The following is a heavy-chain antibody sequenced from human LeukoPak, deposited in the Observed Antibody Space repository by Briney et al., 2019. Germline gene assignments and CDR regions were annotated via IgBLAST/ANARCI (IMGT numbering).Heavy chain of an antibody. CDR1: GFTFSSYA. D-gene: IGHD3-3*01. J-gene: IGHJ4*02. V-gene: IGHV3-23*01. CDR3: AKDITLFGVATFDY. CDR2: ISGSGGST. Sequence: PGGSLRLSCAASGFTFSSYAMSWVRQAPGKGLEWVSAISGSGGSTYYADSVKGRFTISRDNFKNTLYLQMNSLRAEDTAVYYCAKDITLFGVATFDYWGQGTLVTVSS.